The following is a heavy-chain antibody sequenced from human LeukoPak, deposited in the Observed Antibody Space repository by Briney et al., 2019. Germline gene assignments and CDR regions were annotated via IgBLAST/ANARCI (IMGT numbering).Heavy chain of an antibody. V-gene: IGHV4-38-2*02. D-gene: IGHD1-26*01. Sequence: PSETLSLTCTVSGYSISSGYYWGWIRQPPGKGLEWLGSVYSSENTYYNPSLKTRLSISVDTSKNIFSLKLRSVTAADTAVYYCAREDGLSYYKFFDFWGQGMLVTVSS. J-gene: IGHJ4*02. CDR1: GYSISSGYY. CDR3: AREDGLSYYKFFDF. CDR2: VYSSENT.